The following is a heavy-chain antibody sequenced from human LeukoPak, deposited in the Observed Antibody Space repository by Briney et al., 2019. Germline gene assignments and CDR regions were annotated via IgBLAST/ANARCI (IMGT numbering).Heavy chain of an antibody. Sequence: GRSLRLSCAASGFIFSSYGMHWVRQAPGKGLEWVAVIWYDGSNKYYADSVKGRFTISRDNSKNTLYLQMNSLRAEDTAVYYCARAPGKTMTGAFDIWGQGTMVTVSS. V-gene: IGHV3-33*01. CDR2: IWYDGSNK. J-gene: IGHJ3*02. CDR1: GFIFSSYG. D-gene: IGHD3-22*01. CDR3: ARAPGKTMTGAFDI.